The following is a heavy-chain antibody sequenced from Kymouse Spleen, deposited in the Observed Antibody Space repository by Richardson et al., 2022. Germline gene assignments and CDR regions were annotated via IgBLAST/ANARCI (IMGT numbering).Heavy chain of an antibody. Sequence: QVQLVESGGGVVQPGRSLRLSCAASGFTFSSYGMHWVRQAPGKGLEWVAVIWYDGSNKYYADSVKGRFTISRDNSKNTLYLQMNSLRAEDTAVYYCARDRVYYGSGSYYYYYGMDVWGQGTTVTVSS. V-gene: IGHV3-33*01. J-gene: IGHJ6*02. CDR1: GFTFSSYG. D-gene: IGHD3-10*01. CDR3: ARDRVYYGSGSYYYYYGMDV. CDR2: IWYDGSNK.